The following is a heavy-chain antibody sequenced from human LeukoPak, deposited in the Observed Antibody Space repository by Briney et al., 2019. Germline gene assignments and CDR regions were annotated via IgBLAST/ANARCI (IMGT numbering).Heavy chain of an antibody. CDR2: INPNSGGT. V-gene: IGHV1-2*02. CDR1: GYTFTGYY. Sequence: ASVKVSCKASGYTFTGYYMHWVRQAPGQGLEWTGWINPNSGGTNYAQKFQGRVTMTRDTSISTAYMELSRLRSDDTAVYYCARAWSDRGRGYWFDPWGQGTLVTVSS. D-gene: IGHD3-16*02. J-gene: IGHJ5*02. CDR3: ARAWSDRGRGYWFDP.